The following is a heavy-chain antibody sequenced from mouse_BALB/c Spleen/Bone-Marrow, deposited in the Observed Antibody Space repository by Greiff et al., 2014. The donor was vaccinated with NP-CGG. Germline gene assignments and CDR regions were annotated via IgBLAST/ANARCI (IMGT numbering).Heavy chain of an antibody. CDR3: ARDTMDY. CDR2: IYPGNVNT. CDR1: GFTFTSYY. Sequence: QVQLQQSGPELVKPGASVRISCKASGFTFTSYYIHWVKQRPGQGLEWIGWIYPGNVNTKYNEKFKGKATLTSDKSSSTAYMQLSSLTSEDSAGYFCARDTMDYWGQGTSVTVSS. J-gene: IGHJ4*01. V-gene: IGHV1S56*01.